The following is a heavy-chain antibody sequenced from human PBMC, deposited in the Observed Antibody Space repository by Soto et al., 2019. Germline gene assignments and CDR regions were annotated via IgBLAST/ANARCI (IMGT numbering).Heavy chain of an antibody. D-gene: IGHD1-26*01. Sequence: GGSLRLSCAASGFTFSDYYTSWIRQAPGKGLEWVSYISSSSSYTNYADSVKGRFTISRDNAKNSLYLQMNSLRAEDTAVYYCAREPAASSGAFDIWGQGTMVTVSS. CDR2: ISSSSSYT. J-gene: IGHJ3*02. CDR3: AREPAASSGAFDI. CDR1: GFTFSDYY. V-gene: IGHV3-11*06.